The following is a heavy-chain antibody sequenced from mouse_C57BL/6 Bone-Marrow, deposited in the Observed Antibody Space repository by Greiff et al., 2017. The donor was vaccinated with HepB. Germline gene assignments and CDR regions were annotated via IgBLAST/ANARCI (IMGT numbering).Heavy chain of an antibody. V-gene: IGHV1-5*01. CDR1: GYTFTSYW. CDR2: IYPGNSDT. J-gene: IGHJ4*01. D-gene: IGHD2-4*01. Sequence: EVQLQQSGTVLARPEASVKMSCKTSGYTFTSYWMHWVKQRPGQGLEWIGAIYPGNSDTSYNQKFKGKAKLTAVTSASTAYMELSSLTNEDSAVYYCTRGGDYDYGYAMDYWGQGTSVTVSS. CDR3: TRGGDYDYGYAMDY.